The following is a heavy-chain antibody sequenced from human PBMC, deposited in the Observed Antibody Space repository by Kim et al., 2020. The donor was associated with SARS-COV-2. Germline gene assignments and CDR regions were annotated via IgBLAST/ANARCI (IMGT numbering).Heavy chain of an antibody. V-gene: IGHV6-1*01. J-gene: IGHJ5*02. Sequence: SKWYSEYAPSVKGRITINPDTSKNQSSLQLNSVTPEDTAVYYCTRDPVGSWGQGTLVTVSS. CDR3: TRDPVGS. CDR2: SKWYS.